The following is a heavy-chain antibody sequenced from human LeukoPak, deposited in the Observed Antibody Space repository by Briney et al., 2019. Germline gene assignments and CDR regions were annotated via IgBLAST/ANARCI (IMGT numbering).Heavy chain of an antibody. Sequence: ASVKVSCKASGGTFSSYAISWVRQAPGQGLEWMGGIIPIFGTANYAQKFQGRVTITTDESTSTAYMELSSLRSEDTAVYYCARGGNRYSGSDVWGKGTTVTVSS. D-gene: IGHD1-26*01. CDR2: IIPIFGTA. CDR3: ARGGNRYSGSDV. V-gene: IGHV1-69*05. CDR1: GGTFSSYA. J-gene: IGHJ6*04.